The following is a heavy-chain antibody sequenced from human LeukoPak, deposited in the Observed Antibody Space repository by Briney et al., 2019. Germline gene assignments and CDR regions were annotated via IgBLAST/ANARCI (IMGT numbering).Heavy chain of an antibody. CDR2: IYYSGNT. V-gene: IGHV4-59*01. CDR3: ARARDSSSWLDY. CDR1: GGSISSYY. Sequence: PSETLSLTCPVSGGSISSYYWSWIRQPPGKGLEWIGYIYYSGNTNYNPSLKSRVTISVDTAKNQFSLKLSAVTAADTAVYYCARARDSSSWLDYWGQGPLVTVSS. D-gene: IGHD6-13*01. J-gene: IGHJ4*02.